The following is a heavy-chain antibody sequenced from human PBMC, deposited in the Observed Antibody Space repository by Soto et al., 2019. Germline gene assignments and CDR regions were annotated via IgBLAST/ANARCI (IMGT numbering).Heavy chain of an antibody. V-gene: IGHV3-7*05. Sequence: GGSLRLSCAASGFTFSSYWMSWVRQAPGKGLEWVANIKQDGSGKYYVDSVKGRFTISRDNAKNSLYLQMNSLRAEDTAVYYCARESRDGYNFRYYYYGMDVWGQGTTVTVSS. D-gene: IGHD5-12*01. CDR1: GFTFSSYW. CDR3: ARESRDGYNFRYYYYGMDV. J-gene: IGHJ6*02. CDR2: IKQDGSGK.